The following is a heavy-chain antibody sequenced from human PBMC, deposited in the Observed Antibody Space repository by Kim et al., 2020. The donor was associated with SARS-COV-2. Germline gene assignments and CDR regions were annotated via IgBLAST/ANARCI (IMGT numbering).Heavy chain of an antibody. D-gene: IGHD1-7*01. J-gene: IGHJ3*02. Sequence: TGYAQKFQGRGTMTRNTSISTAYMELSSLRSEDTAVYYCARATGTNAFDIWSQGTMVTVSS. CDR3: ARATGTNAFDI. CDR2: T. V-gene: IGHV1-8*01.